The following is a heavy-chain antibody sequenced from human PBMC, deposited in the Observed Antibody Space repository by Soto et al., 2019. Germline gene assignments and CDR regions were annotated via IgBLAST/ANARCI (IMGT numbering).Heavy chain of an antibody. V-gene: IGHV4-59*01. CDR2: IYYSGST. J-gene: IGHJ6*02. D-gene: IGHD1-7*01. Sequence: XETLSLTCTVSGCSISSYYWSWIRQPPGKGLEWIGYIYYSGSTNYNPSLKSRVTISVDTSKNQFSLKLSSVTAADTAVYYCARGDWNYAGYYYGMDVWGPGTTVTVSS. CDR1: GCSISSYY. CDR3: ARGDWNYAGYYYGMDV.